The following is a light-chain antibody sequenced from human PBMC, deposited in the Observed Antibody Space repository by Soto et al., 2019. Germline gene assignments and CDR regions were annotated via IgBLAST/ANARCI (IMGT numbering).Light chain of an antibody. CDR2: GAS. CDR1: QSVSSSY. V-gene: IGKV3-20*01. Sequence: EIVLTQSPGTLSLSPGERATLSCRASQSVSSSYLAWYQQKPGQAPRLLIYGASSRATGIPDRFSGSGSGTDFTLPISRLEPEDFAVYYCQQYGSSPQTFGKGTRVDIK. CDR3: QQYGSSPQT. J-gene: IGKJ1*01.